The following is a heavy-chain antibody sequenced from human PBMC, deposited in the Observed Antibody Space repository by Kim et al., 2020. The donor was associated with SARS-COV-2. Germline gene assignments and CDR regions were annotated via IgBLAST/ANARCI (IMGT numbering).Heavy chain of an antibody. V-gene: IGHV3-74*01. J-gene: IGHJ4*02. CDR1: GFTFSSFW. CDR2: INNDGSST. Sequence: GGSLRLSCAASGFTFSSFWMHWVRQAPGQGPVWVSRINNDGSSTTYADSVKGRFTISRDNAKNTLYLQMNSLRAEDTAVYSCARGIWFGEFIDYWGQGTLVTVSS. D-gene: IGHD3-10*01. CDR3: ARGIWFGEFIDY.